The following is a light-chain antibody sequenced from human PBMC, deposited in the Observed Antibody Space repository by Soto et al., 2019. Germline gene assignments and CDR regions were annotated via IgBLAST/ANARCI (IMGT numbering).Light chain of an antibody. Sequence: EIVLTQSPATLSLSPGERATLSCRASQSFGDYLAWYQQKPGQAPRLLIYDASTRAAGIPARFSGSGSETDFTLTVSSLEPEDFAVYYCQQRSNRITFGQGTRLDIK. V-gene: IGKV3-11*01. CDR1: QSFGDY. CDR2: DAS. J-gene: IGKJ5*01. CDR3: QQRSNRIT.